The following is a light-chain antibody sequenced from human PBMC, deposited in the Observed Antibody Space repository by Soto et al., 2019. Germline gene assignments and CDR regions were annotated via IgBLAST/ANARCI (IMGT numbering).Light chain of an antibody. CDR1: QSVGSRF. J-gene: IGKJ1*01. V-gene: IGKV3-20*01. CDR2: GTF. CDR3: QQYGSSPRWT. Sequence: IECRSRRGTLHLYKGERATLSCRASQSVGSRFLAWYQQKPGQAPRLLISGTFSRATGIPDRFSGSGSGTDFTLTISRLEPEDFAVYYCQQYGSSPRWTFGQGTKGDI.